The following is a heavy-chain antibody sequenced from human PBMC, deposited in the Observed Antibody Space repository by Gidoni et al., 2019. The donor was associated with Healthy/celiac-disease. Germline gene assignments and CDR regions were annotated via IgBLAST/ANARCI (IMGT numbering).Heavy chain of an antibody. J-gene: IGHJ3*02. V-gene: IGHV4-59*01. CDR1: GGSISSYY. CDR2: IYYSGST. CDR3: ATRPRYGTDAFDI. Sequence: QVQLQESGPGLVKPSETLSLTCTDSGGSISSYYWSWIRQPPGKGLEWIGYIYYSGSTNYNPSLKSRVTISVDTSKNQFSLKLSSVTAADTAVYYCATRPRYGTDAFDIWGQGTMVTVSS. D-gene: IGHD4-17*01.